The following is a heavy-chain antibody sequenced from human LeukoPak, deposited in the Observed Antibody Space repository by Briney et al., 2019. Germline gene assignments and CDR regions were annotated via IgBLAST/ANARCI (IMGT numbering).Heavy chain of an antibody. CDR3: ARVQVTMVRGVITNWFDP. Sequence: SETLSLTCTVSGGSISNSRYYWGWIRQPPGKGLEWIASIFYGGSTHYNPSLKSRVTISVDTSKNQFSLKLSSVTAADTAVYYCARVQVTMVRGVITNWFDPWGQGTLVTVSS. CDR1: GGSISNSRYY. J-gene: IGHJ5*02. CDR2: IFYGGST. D-gene: IGHD3-10*01. V-gene: IGHV4-39*07.